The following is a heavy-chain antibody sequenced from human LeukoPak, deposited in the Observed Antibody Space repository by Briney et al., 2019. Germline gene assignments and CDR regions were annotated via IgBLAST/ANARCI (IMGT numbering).Heavy chain of an antibody. Sequence: GGSLRLSCAASGFTFSGYAMSWVRQAPGKGLEWVSAISGSGGSSYYADSVKGRFTISRDNSKNTLYLQMNSLRAEDTAVYYCAELGITMIGGVWGKGTTVTISS. J-gene: IGHJ6*04. CDR2: ISGSGGSS. CDR3: AELGITMIGGV. CDR1: GFTFSGYA. D-gene: IGHD3-10*02. V-gene: IGHV3-23*01.